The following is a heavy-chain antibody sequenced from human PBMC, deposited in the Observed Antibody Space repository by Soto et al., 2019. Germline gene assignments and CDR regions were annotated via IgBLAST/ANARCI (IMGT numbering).Heavy chain of an antibody. CDR2: IYYRGNT. V-gene: IGHV4-39*07. J-gene: IGHJ6*02. CDR3: ARDSGAGGYCSSTSCYDYYYYGMGV. CDR1: DDSINSDNYY. D-gene: IGHD2-2*01. Sequence: SETLSLTCSVSDDSINSDNYYWGWIRQPPGKGLEWIGSIYYRGNTYYNPSLKTRVTISVDTSKNQFSLKLSSVTAADTAVYYCARDSGAGGYCSSTSCYDYYYYGMGVWGQGTTVTVSS.